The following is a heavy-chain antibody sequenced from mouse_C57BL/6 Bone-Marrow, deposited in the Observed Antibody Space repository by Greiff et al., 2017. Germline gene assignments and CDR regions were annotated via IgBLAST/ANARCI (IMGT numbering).Heavy chain of an antibody. CDR3: TRGPNWDLRDYYAMDY. J-gene: IGHJ4*01. D-gene: IGHD4-1*01. CDR2: ISSGGDYI. Sequence: EVKVVESGEGLVKPGGSLKLSCAASGFTFSSYAMSWVRQTPEKRLEWVAYISSGGDYIYYADTVKGRFTISRDNARNTLYLQMSSLKSEDTAMYYCTRGPNWDLRDYYAMDYWGQGTSVTVSS. V-gene: IGHV5-9-1*02. CDR1: GFTFSSYA.